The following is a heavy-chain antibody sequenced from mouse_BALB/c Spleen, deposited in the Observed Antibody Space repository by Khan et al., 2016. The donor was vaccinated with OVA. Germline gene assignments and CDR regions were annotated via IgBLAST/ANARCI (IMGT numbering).Heavy chain of an antibody. CDR3: ARKNYYGYAMDD. Sequence: EVQLVESGPGLVKPSQSLSLTCTVTGYSITSDYAWDWIRQFPGNKLEWMGYISYGGSTSYNPSLKSRISITRDTSKNQFFLQLNSVTTADTATYYCARKNYYGYAMDDWGQGTSVTVSS. V-gene: IGHV3-2*02. CDR1: GYSITSDYA. D-gene: IGHD1-1*01. CDR2: ISYGGST. J-gene: IGHJ4*01.